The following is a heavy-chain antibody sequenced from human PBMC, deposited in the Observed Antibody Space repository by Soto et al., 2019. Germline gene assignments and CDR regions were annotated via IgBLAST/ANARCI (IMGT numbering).Heavy chain of an antibody. V-gene: IGHV3-33*01. CDR1: GSTFSSYG. J-gene: IGHJ4*02. Sequence: QVQLVESGGGVVQPGRSLRLSCAASGSTFSSYGMHWVRQAPGKGLEWVAVIWYDGSNKYYADSVKGRFTISRDNSKNTLYLQMNSLRAEDTAVYYCARSGDTGSLGYWGQGTLVTVSS. CDR3: ARSGDTGSLGY. D-gene: IGHD3-10*01. CDR2: IWYDGSNK.